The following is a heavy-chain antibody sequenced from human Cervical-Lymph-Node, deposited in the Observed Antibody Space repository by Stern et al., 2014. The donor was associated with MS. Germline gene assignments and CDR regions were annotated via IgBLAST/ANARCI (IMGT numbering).Heavy chain of an antibody. CDR2: IYSSGST. CDR3: ARDGGSHWLVGLGY. J-gene: IGHJ4*02. CDR1: GFTVTSSY. V-gene: IGHV3-66*02. D-gene: IGHD6-19*01. Sequence: MQLVQSGGALVQPGGSLRLSCAASGFTVTSSYMSWVRQAPGKGLEWVSVIYSSGSTYYADSVKGRFTVSRDNSENTIYLQMNSLRIEDTAVYYCARDGGSHWLVGLGYWGQGTLVTVSS.